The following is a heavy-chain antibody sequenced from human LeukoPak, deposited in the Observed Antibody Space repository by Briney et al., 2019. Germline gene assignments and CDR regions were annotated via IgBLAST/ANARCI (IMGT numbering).Heavy chain of an antibody. D-gene: IGHD3-10*01. CDR2: ISYDGSNK. J-gene: IGHJ4*02. CDR1: GFTFSSYA. Sequence: GRSLRLSCAAPGFTFSSYAMHWVRQAPGKGLEWVAVISYDGSNKYYADSVKGRFTISRDNSKNTLYLQMNSLRAEDTAVYYCAKDGDVRRGSGSYVDYWGQGTLVTVSS. CDR3: AKDGDVRRGSGSYVDY. V-gene: IGHV3-30*04.